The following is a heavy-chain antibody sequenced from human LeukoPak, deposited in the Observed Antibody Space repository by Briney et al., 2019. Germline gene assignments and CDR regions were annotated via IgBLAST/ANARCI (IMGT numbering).Heavy chain of an antibody. CDR2: IYHSGST. CDR3: ARDRGYSGYDSGFDY. J-gene: IGHJ4*02. V-gene: IGHV4-30-2*01. CDR1: GGSISSGGYS. Sequence: SETLSLTCAVSGGSISSGGYSWSWIRQPPGKGLEWIGYIYHSGSTYYNPSLKSRVTISVGRSKNQFSLKLSSVTAADTAVYYCARDRGYSGYDSGFDYWGQGTLVTVSS. D-gene: IGHD5-12*01.